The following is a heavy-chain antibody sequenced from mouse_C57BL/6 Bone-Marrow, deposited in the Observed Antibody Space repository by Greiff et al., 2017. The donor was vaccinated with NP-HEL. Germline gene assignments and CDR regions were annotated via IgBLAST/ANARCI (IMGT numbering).Heavy chain of an antibody. Sequence: VQLHQPGAELVRPGSSVKLSCKASGYTFTSYWMDWVKQRPGQGLEWIGNIYPSDSETHYNQKFKDKATLTVDKSSSTAYMQLSSLTSEDSAVYYCARSRWLLPYYYAMDYWGQGTSVTVSS. D-gene: IGHD2-3*01. V-gene: IGHV1-61*01. CDR3: ARSRWLLPYYYAMDY. J-gene: IGHJ4*01. CDR1: GYTFTSYW. CDR2: IYPSDSET.